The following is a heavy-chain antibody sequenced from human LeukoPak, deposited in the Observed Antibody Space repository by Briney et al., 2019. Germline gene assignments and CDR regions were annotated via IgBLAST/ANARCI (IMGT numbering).Heavy chain of an antibody. CDR1: GGSISSHY. D-gene: IGHD3-22*01. V-gene: IGHV4-59*11. CDR2: ISYSGST. Sequence: PSETLSLTCTVSGGSISSHYWSWIRQPPGKGLGWVGDISYSGSTNYNSSLKSRVTISVDTSKNQFSLKLSSVTAADTAVYYCARDYSSGYYYGLGWFDPWGQGTLVTVSS. J-gene: IGHJ5*02. CDR3: ARDYSSGYYYGLGWFDP.